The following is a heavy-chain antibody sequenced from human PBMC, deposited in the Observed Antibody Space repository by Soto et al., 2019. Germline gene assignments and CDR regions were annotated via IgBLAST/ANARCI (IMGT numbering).Heavy chain of an antibody. CDR3: ARGNRIEAFDI. V-gene: IGHV1-18*01. CDR2: MSANNGNT. CDR1: GYTFTSYD. D-gene: IGHD2-15*01. Sequence: ASVKVSCKASGYTFTSYDINWVRQATGQGLEWMGWMSANNGNTNYAQKLQGRVTMTTDTSTSTAYMELRSLTSDDTAVYYCARGNRIEAFDIWGQGTMVTVSS. J-gene: IGHJ3*02.